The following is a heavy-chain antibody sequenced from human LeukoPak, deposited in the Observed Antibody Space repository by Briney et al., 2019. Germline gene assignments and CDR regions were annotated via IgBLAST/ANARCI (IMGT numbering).Heavy chain of an antibody. CDR3: ARSHYGDLA. J-gene: IGHJ5*02. CDR1: GVAFTSHY. D-gene: IGHD4-17*01. V-gene: IGHV3-7*01. Sequence: SRRSLRLSCAASGVAFTSHYMTWVRQAPGKGLEWVANINEGGRVQNYVESVKVRFTVYRDNATKSLYLQMNSLRVEDTAVYYCARSHYGDLAWGQGTLVTVSS. CDR2: INEGGRVQ.